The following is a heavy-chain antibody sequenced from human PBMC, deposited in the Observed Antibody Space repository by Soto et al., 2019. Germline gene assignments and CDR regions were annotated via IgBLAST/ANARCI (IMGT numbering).Heavy chain of an antibody. V-gene: IGHV6-1*01. CDR2: TYYRSKWYN. Sequence: KQSQTLSLTCAISGDSVSSNSAAWNWIRQSPSRGLEWLGRTYYRSKWYNDYAVSVKSRITINPDTSKNQFSLQLNSVTPEDTAVYYCARDREDIVVVPAASGPRWSGWFDPWGQGTLVTVSS. CDR1: GDSVSSNSAA. J-gene: IGHJ5*02. D-gene: IGHD2-2*01. CDR3: ARDREDIVVVPAASGPRWSGWFDP.